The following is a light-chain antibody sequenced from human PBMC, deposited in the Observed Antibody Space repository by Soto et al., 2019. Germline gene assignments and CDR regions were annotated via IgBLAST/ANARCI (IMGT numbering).Light chain of an antibody. CDR1: QRVSSSY. Sequence: EIVLTQYTGTLSLSPGERCTLSCRASQRVSSSYLAWYQQKTGQAPRXXIFGASTRATGIPARFSASVSGTVGTLNLSSLEAEDGKLYYGQQRADWPITFGPGTIVDIK. J-gene: IGKJ3*01. CDR2: GAS. V-gene: IGKV3D-20*02. CDR3: QQRADWPIT.